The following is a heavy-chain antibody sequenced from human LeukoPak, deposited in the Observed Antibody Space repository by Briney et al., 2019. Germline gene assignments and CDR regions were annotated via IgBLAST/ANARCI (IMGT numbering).Heavy chain of an antibody. CDR2: INPSGGST. V-gene: IGHV1-46*03. D-gene: IGHD6-6*01. Sequence: ASVKVSCKASGYTFTSYNMHWVRQAPGQGLEWMGIINPSGGSTSYAQKFQGRVTMTRDTSTSTVYMELSSLRSEDTAVYYCARVEPLYSSPSGLLDYWGQGTLVTVSS. CDR3: ARVEPLYSSPSGLLDY. CDR1: GYTFTSYN. J-gene: IGHJ4*02.